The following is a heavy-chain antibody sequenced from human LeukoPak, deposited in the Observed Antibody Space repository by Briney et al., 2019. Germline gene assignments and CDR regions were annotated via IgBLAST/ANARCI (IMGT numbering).Heavy chain of an antibody. Sequence: GGSLRLSCAASGFTVSSNYMSWVCQAPGKGLEWVSAISGSGGSTYYADSVKGRFTISRDNSKNTLYLQMNSLRAEDTAVYYCAKDSSGYYLAWGQGTLVTVSS. CDR2: ISGSGGST. D-gene: IGHD3-22*01. J-gene: IGHJ4*02. CDR3: AKDSSGYYLA. V-gene: IGHV3-23*01. CDR1: GFTVSSNY.